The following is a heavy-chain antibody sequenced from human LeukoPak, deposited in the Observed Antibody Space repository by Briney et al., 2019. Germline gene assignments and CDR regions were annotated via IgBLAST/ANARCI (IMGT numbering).Heavy chain of an antibody. CDR3: ARAPSHRGFDY. Sequence: GGSLRLSCAVSGFTFSTYVMAWVRQPPGTGLEWVSVISSTADTIYYADFVRGRFTISRDNSKYTLYLHLNSLRVDDTAVYYCARAPSHRGFDYWGQGTLVTVSS. J-gene: IGHJ4*02. CDR2: ISSTADTI. V-gene: IGHV3-23*01. CDR1: GFTFSTYV.